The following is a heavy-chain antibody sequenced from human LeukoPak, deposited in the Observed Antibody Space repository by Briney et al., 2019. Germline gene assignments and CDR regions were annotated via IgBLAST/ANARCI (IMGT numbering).Heavy chain of an antibody. D-gene: IGHD5-24*01. CDR3: AREGRDGYSSTYYFDY. CDR2: IYYGGST. J-gene: IGHJ4*02. CDR1: GGSISSYY. V-gene: IGHV4-59*01. Sequence: SETLSLTCTVSGGSISSYYWSWIRQPPGKGLEWIGYIYYGGSTNYNPSLKSRVTISVDTSKNQFSLKLSSVTAADTAVYYCAREGRDGYSSTYYFDYWGQGTLVTVSS.